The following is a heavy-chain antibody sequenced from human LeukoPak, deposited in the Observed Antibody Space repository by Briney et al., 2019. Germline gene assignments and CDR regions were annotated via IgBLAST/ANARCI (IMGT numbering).Heavy chain of an antibody. V-gene: IGHV3-7*01. CDR1: GFTFSNYW. J-gene: IGHJ5*02. CDR2: IKQDGSER. D-gene: IGHD6-13*01. Sequence: GGSLRLSCAASGFTFSNYWMSWVRQAPGKGLEWVANIKQDGSERDYVDSVKGRFTISKDNAKNLLYLQMNILRAEDTAVYYCAREISSWYRTEGRFDPWGQGTLVTVSS. CDR3: AREISSWYRTEGRFDP.